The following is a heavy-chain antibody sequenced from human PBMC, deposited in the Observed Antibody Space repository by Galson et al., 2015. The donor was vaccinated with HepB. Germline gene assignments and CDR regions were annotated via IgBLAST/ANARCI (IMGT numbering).Heavy chain of an antibody. Sequence: SVKVSCKASGYTFNSYAMNWVRQAPGQGLEWMGWINTNTGNPTYAQGFTGRFVFSLDASVSTAYLQISSLKAEDTAVYYCAREYYDFWSGYSNLVGYWGQGTLVTVSS. CDR3: AREYYDFWSGYSNLVGY. V-gene: IGHV7-4-1*02. CDR1: GYTFNSYA. D-gene: IGHD3-3*01. CDR2: INTNTGNP. J-gene: IGHJ4*02.